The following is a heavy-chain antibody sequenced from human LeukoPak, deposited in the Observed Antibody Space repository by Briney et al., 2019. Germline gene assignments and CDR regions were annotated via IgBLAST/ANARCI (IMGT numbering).Heavy chain of an antibody. CDR1: GGTFSSYA. D-gene: IGHD4-23*01. J-gene: IGHJ4*02. CDR2: INPNSDAT. V-gene: IGHV1-2*02. Sequence: ASVKVSCKASGGTFSSYAISWVRQAPGQGLEWMGWINPNSDATKYSQKFQGPVTMTRDTSISTTYMDLTRLTSDDTAVYYCARGPEYGGTIDYWGQGTLVTVSS. CDR3: ARGPEYGGTIDY.